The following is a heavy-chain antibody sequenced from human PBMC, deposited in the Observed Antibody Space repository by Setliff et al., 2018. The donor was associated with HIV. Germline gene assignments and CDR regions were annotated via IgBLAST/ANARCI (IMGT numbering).Heavy chain of an antibody. V-gene: IGHV1-69*13. CDR3: ARDRYSSGWSWFDP. Sequence: GASVKVSCKASGGTFSSYAISWVRQAPGQGLEWMGGIIPIFGTPNYAQKFQGRVTITADESSSTAYMELSCLRSEDTAVYYCARDRYSSGWSWFDPWGQGTLVTVSS. D-gene: IGHD6-19*01. J-gene: IGHJ5*02. CDR1: GGTFSSYA. CDR2: IIPIFGTP.